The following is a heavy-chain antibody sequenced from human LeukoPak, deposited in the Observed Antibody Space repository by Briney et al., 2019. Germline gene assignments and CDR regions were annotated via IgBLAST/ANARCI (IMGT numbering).Heavy chain of an antibody. CDR2: INHSGST. CDR3: ARGRSAYDSSGYYYGN. J-gene: IGHJ4*02. Sequence: SETLSLICAVYGGSFSGYYWNWIRQPPGKGLEWIGEINHSGSTNYNPSLKSRVTISVDTSKNQFSLNLSSVTAADTAVYYCARGRSAYDSSGYYYGNWGQGTLVTVSS. V-gene: IGHV4-34*01. CDR1: GGSFSGYY. D-gene: IGHD3-22*01.